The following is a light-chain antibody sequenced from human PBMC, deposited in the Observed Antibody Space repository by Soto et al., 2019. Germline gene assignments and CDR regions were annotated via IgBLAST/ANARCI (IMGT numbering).Light chain of an antibody. Sequence: QSALTQPASVSGSPVQSITISRTGINRDVGSYNLVSWYQQHPGKAPKLMIFDDSKRPSGVSNRFSGSQSGNTASLTISGLQAEDEADYYCCSYAGSSTYVFGSGTKVTVL. CDR3: CSYAGSSTYV. CDR2: DDS. V-gene: IGLV2-23*01. CDR1: NRDVGSYNL. J-gene: IGLJ1*01.